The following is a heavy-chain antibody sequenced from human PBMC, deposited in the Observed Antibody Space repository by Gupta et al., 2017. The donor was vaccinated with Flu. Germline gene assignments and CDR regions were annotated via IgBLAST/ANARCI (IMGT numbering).Heavy chain of an antibody. J-gene: IGHJ3*02. CDR2: ILSIFRKT. V-gene: IGHV1-69*01. CDR1: GCTFKGYV. Sequence: QLRLVQSGAEVTKPGSSVKVSCKGSGCTFKGYVDNWMRLGPGRGLEWLGVILSIFRKTFYAPKFRDRVTITADSATSTTYLEVASLKYDDSAVYFCARDHFELWIVTFQAEGFDIWGQGTMVTVSS. CDR3: ARDHFELWIVTFQAEGFDI. D-gene: IGHD2-21*01.